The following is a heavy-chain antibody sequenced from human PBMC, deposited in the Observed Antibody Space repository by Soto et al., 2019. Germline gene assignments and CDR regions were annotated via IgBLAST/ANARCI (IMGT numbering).Heavy chain of an antibody. Sequence: SDTLSLICTLSCGSISSGDYYWSWIRQPPGKGLEWIGYIYYSGSTYYNPSLKSRVTISVDTSKNQFSLKLSSVTAADTAVYYCARVHVLLWFGELLRSKWFDPWGQGTLVTVSS. J-gene: IGHJ5*02. D-gene: IGHD3-10*01. V-gene: IGHV4-30-4*02. CDR1: CGSISSGDYY. CDR2: IYYSGST. CDR3: ARVHVLLWFGELLRSKWFDP.